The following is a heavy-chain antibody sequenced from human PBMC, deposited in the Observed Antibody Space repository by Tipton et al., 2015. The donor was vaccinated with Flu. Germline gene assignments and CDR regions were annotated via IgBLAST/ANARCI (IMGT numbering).Heavy chain of an antibody. V-gene: IGHV4-31*03. Sequence: TLSLTCSVSGASISSGGYYWTWIRQHPGKGLEWLGYIYHSGRTYYNPSLKSRVTMSVDTSNNQFSVKLTSVTAADTAVYYCARDVDGYNGHDYWGQGALVSVS. CDR2: IYHSGRT. CDR3: ARDVDGYNGHDY. D-gene: IGHD5-24*01. J-gene: IGHJ4*02. CDR1: GASISSGGYY.